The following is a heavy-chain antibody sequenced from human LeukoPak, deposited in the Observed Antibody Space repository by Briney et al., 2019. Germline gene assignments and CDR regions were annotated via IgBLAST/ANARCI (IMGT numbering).Heavy chain of an antibody. V-gene: IGHV3-53*05. Sequence: GSLRLSCAASGFSVGTNYVTWVRQPPGKGLEWVSVIYSDGSTYYADPVKGRFTISRDNSKNTLYLQMSSLRPEDTAVYYCTDTLAGWGQGTLVTVSS. J-gene: IGHJ4*02. CDR3: TDTLAG. CDR1: GFSVGTNY. CDR2: IYSDGST. D-gene: IGHD5-18*01.